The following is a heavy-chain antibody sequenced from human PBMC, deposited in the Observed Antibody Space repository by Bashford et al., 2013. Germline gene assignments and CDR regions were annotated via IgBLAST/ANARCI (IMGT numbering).Heavy chain of an antibody. D-gene: IGHD3-16*02. CDR2: ISASGSIT. Sequence: VRQAPGKGLEWVSYISASGSITYYPDSVKGRFTISRDNAKNSLYLQMNSLRAEDTAVYYCAREIIVIGSWFDPWGQGTLVTVSS. CDR3: AREIIVIGSWFDP. J-gene: IGHJ5*02. V-gene: IGHV3-48*03.